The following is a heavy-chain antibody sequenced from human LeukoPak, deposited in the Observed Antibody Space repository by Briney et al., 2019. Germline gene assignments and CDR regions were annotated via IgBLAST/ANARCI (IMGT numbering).Heavy chain of an antibody. CDR3: VRDDDRGFDS. CDR2: ISGSGSST. J-gene: IGHJ4*02. D-gene: IGHD1-1*01. Sequence: PGGSLRLSCAASGFTFRNYEMNWVRQAPGKGPEWVAYISGSGSSTYYADSVKGRFTISRDNAKNTLYLQMNSLRAEDTAVYYCVRDDDRGFDSWGQGSLVTVS. CDR1: GFTFRNYE. V-gene: IGHV3-48*03.